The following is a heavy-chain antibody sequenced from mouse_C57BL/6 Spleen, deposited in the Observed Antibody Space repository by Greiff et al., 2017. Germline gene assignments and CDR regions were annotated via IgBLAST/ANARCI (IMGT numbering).Heavy chain of an antibody. CDR1: GFTFSDAW. V-gene: IGHV6-6*01. J-gene: IGHJ3*01. Sequence: EVKLEESGGGLVQPGGSMKLSCAASGFTFSDAWMDWVRQSPEKGLEWVADIRNKANNHATYYAESVKGRFTISRDDSKSSVYLQMNSLRAEDTGIYYCTRIYYYGSSYSWFAYWGQGTLVTVSA. D-gene: IGHD1-1*01. CDR2: IRNKANNHAT. CDR3: TRIYYYGSSYSWFAY.